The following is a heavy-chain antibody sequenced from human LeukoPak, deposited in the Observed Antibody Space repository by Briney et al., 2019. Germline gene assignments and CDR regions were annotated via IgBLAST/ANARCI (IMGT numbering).Heavy chain of an antibody. CDR2: TWYDGSNK. CDR3: AKGMIVVVISPLDAFDI. J-gene: IGHJ3*02. CDR1: GFNFSSYG. D-gene: IGHD3-22*01. V-gene: IGHV3-33*06. Sequence: PGKSLRLSCAASGFNFSSYGMHWVRQAPGKGLEWVAVTWYDGSNKYYADSVKGRFTISRDNSKNTLYLQMNSLRAEDTAVYYCAKGMIVVVISPLDAFDIWGQGTMVTVSS.